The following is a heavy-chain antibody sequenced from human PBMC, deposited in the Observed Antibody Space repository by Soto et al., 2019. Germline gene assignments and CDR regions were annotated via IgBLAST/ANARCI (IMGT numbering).Heavy chain of an antibody. D-gene: IGHD6-6*01. Sequence: VESLKISCKGSGYSFTSYWIGWVRQMPGKGLEWMGIIYPGDSDTRYSPSFQGQVTISADKSISTAYLQWSSLKASDTAMYYCARRSIAARPSYYYGMDVWGQGTTVTVSS. CDR2: IYPGDSDT. J-gene: IGHJ6*02. V-gene: IGHV5-51*01. CDR1: GYSFTSYW. CDR3: ARRSIAARPSYYYGMDV.